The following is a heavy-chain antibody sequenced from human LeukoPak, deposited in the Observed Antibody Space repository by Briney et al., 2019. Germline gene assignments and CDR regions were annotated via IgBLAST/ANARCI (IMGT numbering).Heavy chain of an antibody. CDR3: ARFSTNEDAFDI. J-gene: IGHJ3*02. CDR2: IDWDDDK. D-gene: IGHD2-8*01. Sequence: SGPALVKPTQTLTLTCTFSGFSLSTSGMCVSWIRQPPGKALEWLARIDWDDDKYYSTSLKTRLTISKDTSKNQVVLTMTNMGPVDTATYYCARFSTNEDAFDIWGQGTMVTVSS. CDR1: GFSLSTSGMC. V-gene: IGHV2-70*11.